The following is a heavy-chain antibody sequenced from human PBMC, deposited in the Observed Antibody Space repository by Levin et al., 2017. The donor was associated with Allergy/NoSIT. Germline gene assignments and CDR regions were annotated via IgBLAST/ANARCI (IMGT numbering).Heavy chain of an antibody. CDR3: ARIPHLGYNYGYYYGMDV. V-gene: IGHV2-70*11. D-gene: IGHD5-18*01. CDR2: IDWDDDK. CDR1: GFSLSTSGMC. J-gene: IGHJ6*02. Sequence: SGPTLVKPTQTLTLTCTFSGFSLSTSGMCVSWIRQPPGKALEWLARIDWDDDKYYSTSLKTRLTISKDTSKNQVVLTMTNMDPVDTATYYCARIPHLGYNYGYYYGMDVWGQGATVTVSS.